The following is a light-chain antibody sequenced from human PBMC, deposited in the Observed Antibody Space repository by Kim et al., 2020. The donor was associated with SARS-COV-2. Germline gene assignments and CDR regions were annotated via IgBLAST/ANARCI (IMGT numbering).Light chain of an antibody. CDR1: SSDVGNYNL. V-gene: IGLV2-23*02. CDR2: EVS. CDR3: CSYAGSSTWV. Sequence: QSALTQPASVSGSPGQSITISCTGTSSDVGNYNLVSWYQQHPGKAPNLMIYEVSKRPSGVSNRFSGSKSGNTASLTISGLQAEDEADYYCCSYAGSSTWVFGGGTKVTVL. J-gene: IGLJ3*02.